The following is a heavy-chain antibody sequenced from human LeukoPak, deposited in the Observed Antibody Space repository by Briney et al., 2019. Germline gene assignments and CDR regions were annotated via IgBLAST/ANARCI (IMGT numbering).Heavy chain of an antibody. CDR3: AKENTYYDILTGYDY. Sequence: GGSLRLSCAASGFTFSSYWMSWVRQAPGKGLEWVANIKQDGSEKYYVDSVKGRFTISRDNSKNTLYLQMNSLRAEDTAVYYCAKENTYYDILTGYDYWGQGTLVTVSS. V-gene: IGHV3-7*03. CDR2: IKQDGSEK. CDR1: GFTFSSYW. J-gene: IGHJ4*02. D-gene: IGHD3-9*01.